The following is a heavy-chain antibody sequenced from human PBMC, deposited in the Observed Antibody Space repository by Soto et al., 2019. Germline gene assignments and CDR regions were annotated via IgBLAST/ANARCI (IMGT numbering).Heavy chain of an antibody. D-gene: IGHD6-13*01. J-gene: IGHJ3*02. CDR1: GGSISSYY. CDR3: ARVSIAAAGTAPFDI. V-gene: IGHV4-4*07. Sequence: SETLSLTCTASGGSISSYYWSWIRQPAGKGLEWIGRIYTSGSTNYNPSLKSRVTMSVDTSKNQFSLKLSSVTAADTAVYYCARVSIAAAGTAPFDIWGQGTMVTVSS. CDR2: IYTSGST.